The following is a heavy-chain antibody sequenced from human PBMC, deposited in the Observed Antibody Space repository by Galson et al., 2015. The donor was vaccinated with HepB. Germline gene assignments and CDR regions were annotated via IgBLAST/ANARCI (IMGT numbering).Heavy chain of an antibody. Sequence: SVKVSCKASGGTFSSYAISWVRQAPGQGLEWMGGIIPIFGTANYAQKFQGRVTITADESTSTAYMELSSLRSEDTAVYYCARPHGVSPGVHYYYYMDVWGKGTTVTVSS. CDR1: GGTFSSYA. CDR2: IIPIFGTA. V-gene: IGHV1-69*13. CDR3: ARPHGVSPGVHYYYYMDV. J-gene: IGHJ6*03. D-gene: IGHD3-10*01.